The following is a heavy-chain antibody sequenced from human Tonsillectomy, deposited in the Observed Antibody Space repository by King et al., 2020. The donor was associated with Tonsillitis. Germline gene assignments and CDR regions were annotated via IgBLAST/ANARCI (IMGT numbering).Heavy chain of an antibody. D-gene: IGHD4-17*01. Sequence: LQLQESGPGLVKPSETLSLTCAVSGDSISSGSYHWAWIRQPPGKGLEWIASLYFSGSTYYNPSLKSRVTISVDTSRNQLSLKVTSVTATDTAVYYCARHGTVTGKIDYWGQGTLVTVSS. J-gene: IGHJ4*02. CDR1: GDSISSGSYH. V-gene: IGHV4-39*01. CDR3: ARHGTVTGKIDY. CDR2: LYFSGST.